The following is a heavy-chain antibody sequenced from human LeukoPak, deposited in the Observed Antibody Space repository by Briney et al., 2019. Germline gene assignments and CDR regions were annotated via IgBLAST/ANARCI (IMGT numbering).Heavy chain of an antibody. D-gene: IGHD1-26*01. J-gene: IGHJ5*02. Sequence: GGSLRLSCAASGFTFSSYAMHWVRQAPGKGLEWVAVISYDGSNKYYADSVKGRFTISRDNSKNTLYLQMNSLRAEDTAVYYCARSGSYWPDWFDPWGQGTLVTVSS. CDR3: ARSGSYWPDWFDP. CDR2: ISYDGSNK. V-gene: IGHV3-30*04. CDR1: GFTFSSYA.